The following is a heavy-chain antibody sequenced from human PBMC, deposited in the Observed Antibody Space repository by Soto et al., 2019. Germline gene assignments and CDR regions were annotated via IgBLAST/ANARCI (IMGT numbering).Heavy chain of an antibody. CDR3: ARHLKTTVVTTPFDS. CDR2: INYSGRT. D-gene: IGHD2-21*02. V-gene: IGHV4-39*01. J-gene: IGHJ4*02. CDR1: GGSISATSDY. Sequence: QLQLQESGPGLLKPSETLSLTCSVSGGSISATSDYWGWIRQPPGKVLEWIGSINYSGRTYSKPSLKSRVTTSVDTSKNHLALKLSSVTAADTAVYYCARHLKTTVVTTPFDSWGQGTLVTVSS.